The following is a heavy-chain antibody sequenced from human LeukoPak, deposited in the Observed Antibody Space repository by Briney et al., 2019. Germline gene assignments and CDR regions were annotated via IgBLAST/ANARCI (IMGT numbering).Heavy chain of an antibody. D-gene: IGHD3-9*01. Sequence: GGSLRLSCAASGFTVRSNYMSWVRQAPGKGLEWVSIIYNDGGTYYADSVKGRFTISRDNSKNTLFLQMNSLRAEDTAVYFCARLYYNILTAIRNWGQGTLVTVSS. V-gene: IGHV3-53*01. CDR3: ARLYYNILTAIRN. J-gene: IGHJ4*02. CDR1: GFTVRSNY. CDR2: IYNDGGT.